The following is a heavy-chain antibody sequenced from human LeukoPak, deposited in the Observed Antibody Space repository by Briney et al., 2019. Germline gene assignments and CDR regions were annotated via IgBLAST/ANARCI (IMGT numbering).Heavy chain of an antibody. V-gene: IGHV4-39*07. CDR2: IYYSGST. Sequence: SETLSLTCTVSGGSISSSSYYWGWIRQPPGKGLEWIGSIYYSGSTYYNPSLKSRVTISVDTSKNQFSLKLSSVTAADTAVYYCARDPNWFDPWGQGTLVTVSS. J-gene: IGHJ5*02. CDR1: GGSISSSSYY. CDR3: ARDPNWFDP.